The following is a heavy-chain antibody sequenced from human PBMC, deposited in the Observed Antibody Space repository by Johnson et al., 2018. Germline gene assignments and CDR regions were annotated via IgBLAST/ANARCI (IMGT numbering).Heavy chain of an antibody. CDR1: GFTFSSYG. CDR2: ISGSGGST. Sequence: VQLVESGGGVVQPGRSLRLSCAASGFTFSSYGMHWVRPAPGKGLEWVSAISGSGGSTYYADSVKGRCTISRDNAKNSLYLQMNSLRAEDTAVYYCARDWGYSYGFAFDIWGQGTLVTVSS. CDR3: ARDWGYSYGFAFDI. D-gene: IGHD5-18*01. V-gene: IGHV3-21*01. J-gene: IGHJ3*02.